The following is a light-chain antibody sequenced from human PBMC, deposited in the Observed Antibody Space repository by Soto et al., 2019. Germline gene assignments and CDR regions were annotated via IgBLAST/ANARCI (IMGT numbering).Light chain of an antibody. Sequence: QSVLTQPASVSGSPGQSITISCTGTNSDVGAYPYVSWYQQHPGNAPKLLIYEVADRPSGVSDRFSGSKSGNTASLTITGLQAEDEAHYYCQSYDGSLSDVVFGGGTKVTVL. CDR3: QSYDGSLSDVV. CDR2: EVA. J-gene: IGLJ2*01. CDR1: NSDVGAYPY. V-gene: IGLV2-14*03.